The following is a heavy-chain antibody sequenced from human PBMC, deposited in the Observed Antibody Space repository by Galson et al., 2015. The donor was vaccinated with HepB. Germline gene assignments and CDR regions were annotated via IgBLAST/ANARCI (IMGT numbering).Heavy chain of an antibody. Sequence: SLRLSCAASGFTFSSYAMHWVRQAPGKGLEWVAVISYDGSNKYYADSVKGRFTISRDNSKNTLYLQMNSLRAEDAAVYYCARAMSTLYCSSTSCPRPPLADWGQGTLVTVSS. CDR3: ARAMSTLYCSSTSCPRPPLAD. CDR2: ISYDGSNK. J-gene: IGHJ4*02. CDR1: GFTFSSYA. D-gene: IGHD2-2*01. V-gene: IGHV3-30-3*01.